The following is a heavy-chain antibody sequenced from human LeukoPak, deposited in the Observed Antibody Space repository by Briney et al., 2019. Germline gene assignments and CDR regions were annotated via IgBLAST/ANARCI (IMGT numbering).Heavy chain of an antibody. D-gene: IGHD3-22*01. J-gene: IGHJ4*02. V-gene: IGHV1-18*01. Sequence: ASVKVSCKASGYTLTSYGISWVRQAPGQGLEWMGWISAYNGNTNHAQKLQGRVTMTTDTSTSTAYMELRSLRSDDTAVYYCARVRYYDSSGYYQYTDYWGQGTLVTVSS. CDR2: ISAYNGNT. CDR3: ARVRYYDSSGYYQYTDY. CDR1: GYTLTSYG.